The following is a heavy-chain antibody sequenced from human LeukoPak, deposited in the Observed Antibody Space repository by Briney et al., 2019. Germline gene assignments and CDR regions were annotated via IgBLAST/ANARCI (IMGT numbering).Heavy chain of an antibody. CDR1: GFTFNSYT. V-gene: IGHV3-21*01. Sequence: GESLRLSCAASGFTFNSYTMNWVRQAPGKGLEWVSSIISSSNYIYYADSVKGRLTISRDDAKNSLYLQMNILRPEDTAVYYCAKSLYSGYDWEYFDYWGQGTLVTVSS. J-gene: IGHJ4*02. CDR3: AKSLYSGYDWEYFDY. CDR2: IISSSNYI. D-gene: IGHD5-12*01.